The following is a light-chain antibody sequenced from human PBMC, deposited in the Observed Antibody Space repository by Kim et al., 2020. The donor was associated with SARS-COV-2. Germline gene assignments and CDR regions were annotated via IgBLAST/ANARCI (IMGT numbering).Light chain of an antibody. CDR1: QRLLHSSGYSY. Sequence: QASISCRFSQRLLHSSGYSYFDWYVQKPGQSPQLLIYLGSHRASGVPDRFSGRASGTDFTLKISRVEAEDLGVYYCMHSSQTSLTCGGGTKVDIK. V-gene: IGKV2-28*01. CDR3: MHSSQTSLT. CDR2: LGS. J-gene: IGKJ4*01.